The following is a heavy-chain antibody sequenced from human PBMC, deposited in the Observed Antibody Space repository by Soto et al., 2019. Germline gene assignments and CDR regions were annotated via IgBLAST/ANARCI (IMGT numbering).Heavy chain of an antibody. CDR2: ISGSGGST. V-gene: IGHV3-23*01. CDR3: AKDREAAAVYYYYYYMDV. Sequence: GGSLRLSCAASGFTFSSYAMSWVRQAPGKGLEWVSAISGSGGSTYYADSVKGRFTISRDNSKNTLYLQMNSLRAEDTAVYYCAKDREAAAVYYYYYYMDVWGKGTTVTVSS. CDR1: GFTFSSYA. J-gene: IGHJ6*03. D-gene: IGHD6-13*01.